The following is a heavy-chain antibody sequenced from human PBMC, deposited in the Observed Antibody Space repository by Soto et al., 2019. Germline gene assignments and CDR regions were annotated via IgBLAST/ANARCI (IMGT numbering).Heavy chain of an antibody. CDR1: GFTFSTYS. Sequence: EVQLVESGGGLVQPGGSLRLSCAASGFTFSTYSMSWVRQAPGKGLEWVSYISSISNTIYYADSVKGRFTISRDNAKNSLSLHMNSLSAEETAVYYCARDRGCSGGICYRASGYWGQGTLVTVSS. CDR2: ISSISNTI. J-gene: IGHJ4*02. V-gene: IGHV3-48*01. D-gene: IGHD2-15*01. CDR3: ARDRGCSGGICYRASGY.